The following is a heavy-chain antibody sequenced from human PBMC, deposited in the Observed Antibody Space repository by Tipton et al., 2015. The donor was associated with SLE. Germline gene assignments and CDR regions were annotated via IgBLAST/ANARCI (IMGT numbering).Heavy chain of an antibody. CDR1: GFNLESYA. CDR3: ARGVNSAYDGSFDH. Sequence: SLRLSCAAFGFNLESYAMHWVRQAPGKGLEWVANIKQDGSEKYYVDSVKGRFTISRDNGKNSLYLQINSLRAEDTAVYYCARGVNSAYDGSFDHWGQGTLVTVSS. D-gene: IGHD5-12*01. CDR2: IKQDGSEK. J-gene: IGHJ4*02. V-gene: IGHV3-7*01.